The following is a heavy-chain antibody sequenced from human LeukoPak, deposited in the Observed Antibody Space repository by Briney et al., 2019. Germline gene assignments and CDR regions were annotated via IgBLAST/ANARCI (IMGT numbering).Heavy chain of an antibody. J-gene: IGHJ6*02. D-gene: IGHD4/OR15-4a*01. V-gene: IGHV4-30-4*01. Sequence: SETLSLTCTVSGGSISSGDYYWSWIRQPPGKGLEWIGYIYYSGSTYYNPSLKSRVTISVDTSKNQFSLKLSSVTAADTAVYYCARVAFVGLWSYGMDVWGQGTTVTVSS. CDR3: ARVAFVGLWSYGMDV. CDR2: IYYSGST. CDR1: GGSISSGDYY.